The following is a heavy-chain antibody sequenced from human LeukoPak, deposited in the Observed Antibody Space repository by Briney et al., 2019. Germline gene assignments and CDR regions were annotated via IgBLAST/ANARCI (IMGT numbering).Heavy chain of an antibody. V-gene: IGHV3-53*01. Sequence: PGGSLRLSCAASGFTFSSYSMTWVRQAPGKGLEWVSVIYSGGSTYYADSVRGRFTISRDNSKNMVYLQMDSLRAEDTAVYYCARDLTWGQGTLVTVSS. CDR1: GFTFSSYS. CDR2: IYSGGST. J-gene: IGHJ5*02. CDR3: ARDLT.